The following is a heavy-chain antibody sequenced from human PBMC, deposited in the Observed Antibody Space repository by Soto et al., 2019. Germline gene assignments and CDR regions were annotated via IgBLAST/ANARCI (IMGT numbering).Heavy chain of an antibody. D-gene: IGHD3-22*01. CDR1: GGSMSGDSC. Sequence: TRSLTCSVSGGSMSGDSCWSWIRQSPEKGLEWIGYIYYSGSTYYNPSLKSRVTISVDTSKNQFSLKLSSVTAADTAVYYCARVLQSYYYDSSGYMTWGQGPLVTVSS. CDR2: IYYSGST. CDR3: ARVLQSYYYDSSGYMT. V-gene: IGHV4-31*03. J-gene: IGHJ5*02.